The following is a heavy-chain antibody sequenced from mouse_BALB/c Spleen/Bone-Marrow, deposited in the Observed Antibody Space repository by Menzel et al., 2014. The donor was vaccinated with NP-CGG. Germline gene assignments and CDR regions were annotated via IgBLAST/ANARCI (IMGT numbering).Heavy chain of an antibody. CDR1: GFTFXNFG. CDR2: ISTGGTII. V-gene: IGHV5-17*02. J-gene: IGHJ2*01. Sequence: EVKLVESGGGLVQPGGSRKLSCAASGFTFXNFGMHWVRQAPEKGLEWVAFISTGGTIIYYADTVKGRFTISRDNPKNTLFLQMTSLRSEDTAIYFCARSQFYGNYFVYWGQGTTLTVSS. CDR3: ARSQFYGNYFVY. D-gene: IGHD2-1*01.